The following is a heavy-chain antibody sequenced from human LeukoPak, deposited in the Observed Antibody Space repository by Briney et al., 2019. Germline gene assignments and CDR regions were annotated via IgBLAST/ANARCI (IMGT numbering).Heavy chain of an antibody. Sequence: AGGSLRLSCAASGFSFSDFYMTWIRQAPGKGLEWGSYITSSNTSTPLYYADSVKVPFTISRDNAKNSLSLQMNSLSAADTAVYYCAREIVVGETGSYFDYWGQGILVTVSS. CDR3: AREIVVGETGSYFDY. V-gene: IGHV3-11*01. D-gene: IGHD3-22*01. CDR2: ITSSNTSTPL. CDR1: GFSFSDFY. J-gene: IGHJ4*02.